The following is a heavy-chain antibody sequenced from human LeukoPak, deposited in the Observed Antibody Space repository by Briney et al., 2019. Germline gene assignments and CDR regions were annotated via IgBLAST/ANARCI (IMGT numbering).Heavy chain of an antibody. CDR2: IYYSGST. CDR3: ARAPYSSSQLNFDY. CDR1: GGSISSSSYY. Sequence: SETLSLTCTVSGGSISSSSYYWGWIRQPPGKGLEWIGSIYYSGSTNYNPSLKSRLTISVDTSKNQFFLTLSSVTAADTAVYYCARAPYSSSQLNFDYWGQGTLVTVSS. V-gene: IGHV4-39*07. J-gene: IGHJ4*02. D-gene: IGHD6-13*01.